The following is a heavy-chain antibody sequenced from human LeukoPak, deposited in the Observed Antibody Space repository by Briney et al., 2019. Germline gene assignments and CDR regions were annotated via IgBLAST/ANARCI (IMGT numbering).Heavy chain of an antibody. CDR3: ARTYYAAFDI. CDR1: GFTFSNYN. J-gene: IGHJ3*02. V-gene: IGHV3-21*01. CDR2: ISSSSSYI. D-gene: IGHD3-3*01. Sequence: GGSLRLSCAASGFTFSNYNIDWVRQAPGKGLEWVSSISSSSSYIYYADSVKGRFTISRDNAKNSLYLQMNSLRAEDTAVYYCARTYYAAFDIWGQGTMVTVSS.